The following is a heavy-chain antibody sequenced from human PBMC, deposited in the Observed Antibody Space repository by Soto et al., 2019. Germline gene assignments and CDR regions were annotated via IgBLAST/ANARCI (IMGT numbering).Heavy chain of an antibody. V-gene: IGHV3-23*01. Sequence: LRLSCAASGFTFSRDGMSWVRQAPGKGLEWVSLITDNGGSTYYADSVKGRFTISRDNTKNTLFLQMNSLRAEGTAVYYCAKERATTTAFDYWGQGALVTVSS. CDR2: ITDNGGST. CDR3: AKERATTTAFDY. CDR1: GFTFSRDG. D-gene: IGHD4-17*01. J-gene: IGHJ4*02.